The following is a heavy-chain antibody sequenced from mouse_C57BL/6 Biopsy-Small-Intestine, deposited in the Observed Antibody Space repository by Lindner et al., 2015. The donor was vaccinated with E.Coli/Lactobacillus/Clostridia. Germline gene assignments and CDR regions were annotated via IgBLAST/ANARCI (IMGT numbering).Heavy chain of an antibody. CDR1: GFSLANFG. D-gene: IGHD2-10*01. CDR2: IWGDGST. V-gene: IGHV2-3*01. J-gene: IGHJ3*01. Sequence: VQLQESGPGLVAPSQSLSITCTVTGFSLANFGVSWIRQPPGKGLEWLGVIWGDGSTNYHSPLISRLSISKDNSKSQVFLKLNSLQTDDTATYYCATPAYYRNYGFPYWGQGTLVTVSA. CDR3: ATPAYYRNYGFPY.